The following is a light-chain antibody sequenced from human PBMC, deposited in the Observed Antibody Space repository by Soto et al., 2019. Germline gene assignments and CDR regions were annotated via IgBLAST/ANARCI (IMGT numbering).Light chain of an antibody. CDR3: QQSYSTPIT. V-gene: IGKV1-39*01. J-gene: IGKJ5*01. Sequence: DIQMTLSPSALSASIGDGVTITWRASQSISSYLNWYQQKPGKAPKLLIYAASSLQSGVPSRFSGSGSGTDFTLTISSLQPEDFATYYCQQSYSTPITFGQGTRLEIK. CDR2: AAS. CDR1: QSISSY.